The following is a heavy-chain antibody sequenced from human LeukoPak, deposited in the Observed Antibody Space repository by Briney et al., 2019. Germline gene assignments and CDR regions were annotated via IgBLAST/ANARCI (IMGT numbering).Heavy chain of an antibody. D-gene: IGHD3-10*01. CDR1: GGSLSSYY. CDR3: ARDHRGDYMDV. V-gene: IGHV4-39*07. CDR2: IYYSGST. J-gene: IGHJ6*03. Sequence: PSETLSLTCAVSGGSLSSYYWGWIRQPPGKGLEWIGSIYYSGSTYYNPSLKSRVTISVDTSKNQFSLKLSSVTAADTAVYYCARDHRGDYMDVWGKGTTVTVSS.